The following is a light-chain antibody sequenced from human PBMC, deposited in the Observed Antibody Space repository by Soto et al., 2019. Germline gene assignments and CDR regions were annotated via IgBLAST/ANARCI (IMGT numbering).Light chain of an antibody. CDR1: QSVSSSY. CDR2: GAS. J-gene: IGKJ1*01. CDR3: QQYGSSPWT. Sequence: EIVLTQSPGTLSLSPGERATLSCRASQSVSSSYLAWYQQKPGQAPRLLISGASSRATGIPDRFSGSASGTDFTLTISRLEPEDFAVYYCQQYGSSPWTFGQGTKVEIK. V-gene: IGKV3-20*01.